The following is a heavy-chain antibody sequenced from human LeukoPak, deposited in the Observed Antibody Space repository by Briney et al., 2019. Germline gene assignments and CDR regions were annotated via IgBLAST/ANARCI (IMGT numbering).Heavy chain of an antibody. CDR1: GYTFTSYD. CDR3: ARGGDYDFWSGYGPLGY. V-gene: IGHV1-8*03. Sequence: GASVKVSCKASGYTFTSYDINWVRQATGQGLEWMGWMNPNSGNTGYAQKFQGRVTITRNTSISTAYMELSSLRSEDTAVYYCARGGDYDFWSGYGPLGYWGQGTLVTVSS. D-gene: IGHD3-3*01. CDR2: MNPNSGNT. J-gene: IGHJ4*02.